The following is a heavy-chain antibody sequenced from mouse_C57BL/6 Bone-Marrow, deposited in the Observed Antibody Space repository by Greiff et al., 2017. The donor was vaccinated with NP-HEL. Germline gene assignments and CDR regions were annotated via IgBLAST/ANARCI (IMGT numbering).Heavy chain of an antibody. CDR3: ARAGRQLRLPSYYYAMDY. CDR2: ISYSGST. J-gene: IGHJ4*01. D-gene: IGHD3-2*02. V-gene: IGHV3-1*01. CDR1: GYSITSGYD. Sequence: EVQLQQSGPGMVKPSQSLSLTCTVTGYSITSGYDWHWIRHFPGNKLEWMGYISYSGSTNYNPSLKSRISITHDTSKNHICLKLNSVATEDTATYYCARAGRQLRLPSYYYAMDYWGQGTSVTVSS.